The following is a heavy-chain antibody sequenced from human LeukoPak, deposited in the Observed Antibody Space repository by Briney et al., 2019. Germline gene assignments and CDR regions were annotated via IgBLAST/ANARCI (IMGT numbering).Heavy chain of an antibody. D-gene: IGHD2-2*01. CDR3: ARVGDVVPAFDY. CDR2: INPSGGST. CDR1: GYAFTSYY. J-gene: IGHJ4*02. V-gene: IGHV1-46*01. Sequence: GASVKVSCKASGYAFTSYYMHWVRQAPGQGLEWMGIINPSGGSTSYAQKFQGRVTMTRDMSTSTVYMELSSLRSEDTAVYYCARVGDVVPAFDYWGQGTLVTVSS.